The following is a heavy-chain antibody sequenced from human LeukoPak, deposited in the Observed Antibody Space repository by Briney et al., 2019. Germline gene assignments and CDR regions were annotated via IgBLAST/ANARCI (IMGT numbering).Heavy chain of an antibody. CDR1: GYTFTSYG. CDR2: ISAYNGNT. J-gene: IGHJ4*02. CDR3: AREDTRLKSDY. V-gene: IGHV1-18*01. Sequence: ASVKVSCKASGYTFTSYGISWVRQAPGQGLEWVGWISAYNGNTNYAQKLQGRVTMATDTSTSTAYMELRSLRSDDTAVYYCAREDTRLKSDYWGQGTLVTVSS.